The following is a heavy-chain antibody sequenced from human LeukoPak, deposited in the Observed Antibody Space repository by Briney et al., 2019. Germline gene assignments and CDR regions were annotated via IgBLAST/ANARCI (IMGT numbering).Heavy chain of an antibody. D-gene: IGHD1-26*01. CDR1: GFTVSSNY. V-gene: IGHV3-66*01. CDR2: IYSGGST. J-gene: IGHJ4*02. CDR3: AREYSGSYYGFLL. Sequence: QPGGSLRLSCAASGFTVSSNYMSWVRQAPGKGLEWVSVIYSGGSTYYADSVKGRFTISRDNSKNTLYLQMNSLRSEDMAVYYCAREYSGSYYGFLLWGQGTLVTVSS.